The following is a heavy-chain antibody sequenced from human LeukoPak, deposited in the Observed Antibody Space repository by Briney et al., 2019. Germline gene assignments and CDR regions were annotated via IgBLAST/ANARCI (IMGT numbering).Heavy chain of an antibody. D-gene: IGHD1-26*01. Sequence: SETLSLTCTVSGGSISSNNYYWGWIRQPPGKGLEWIGNIYYGGRTYTYSKPSLKSRVTISVDTSKNQFSLKLSSVTATDTAVYYCARGGIDLERPFDYWGQGTLVTVSS. CDR3: ARGGIDLERPFDY. CDR1: GGSISSNNYY. CDR2: IYYGGRTYT. V-gene: IGHV4-39*01. J-gene: IGHJ4*02.